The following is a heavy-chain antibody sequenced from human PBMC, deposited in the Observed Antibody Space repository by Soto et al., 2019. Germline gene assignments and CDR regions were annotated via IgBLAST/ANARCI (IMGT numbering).Heavy chain of an antibody. Sequence: QVQLQQSGPGLVKPSQTLSLTCAISGDSVSSNSAAWNWIRQSPSRGLEWLGRTYYRSKWYNDYAVPAKSRXPXXXAXXKNQFSLQLNSVTPEDTAVYYCARGAYYDYVWGSYRYDFDYWGQGTLVTVSS. D-gene: IGHD3-16*02. CDR2: TYYRSKWYN. V-gene: IGHV6-1*01. CDR3: ARGAYYDYVWGSYRYDFDY. CDR1: GDSVSSNSAA. J-gene: IGHJ4*02.